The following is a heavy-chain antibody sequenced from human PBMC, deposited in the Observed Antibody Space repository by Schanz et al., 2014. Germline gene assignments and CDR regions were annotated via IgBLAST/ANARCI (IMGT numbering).Heavy chain of an antibody. Sequence: EVQLLESGGGLVQPGGSLRLSCAASGFTFSSYAMSWVRQAPGKGLEWVSAISGSGETTYYADSVKGRFTISRDNSKNTLYLQMNSLRAEDTAVYYCAKDKRGRSSWFFDYWGQGTLVTVSS. J-gene: IGHJ4*02. CDR2: ISGSGETT. V-gene: IGHV3-23*01. CDR1: GFTFSSYA. D-gene: IGHD6-13*01. CDR3: AKDKRGRSSWFFDY.